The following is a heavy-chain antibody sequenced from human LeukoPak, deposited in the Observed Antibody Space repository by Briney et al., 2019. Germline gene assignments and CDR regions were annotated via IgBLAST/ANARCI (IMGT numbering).Heavy chain of an antibody. J-gene: IGHJ4*02. Sequence: GGSLRLSCAASGFTFSSYAMSWVRQSPGKGLEWVSAISGGGGSTYYAYYSDSVRGRFTISRDNSKNTLYLQMNSLRAEGTAIYYCAKFYDILTGYFDYWGQGTLVTVSS. D-gene: IGHD3-9*01. CDR1: GFTFSSYA. V-gene: IGHV3-23*01. CDR2: ISGGGGST. CDR3: AKFYDILTGYFDY.